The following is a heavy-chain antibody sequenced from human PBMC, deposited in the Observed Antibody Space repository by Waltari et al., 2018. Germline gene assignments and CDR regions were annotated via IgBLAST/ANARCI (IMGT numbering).Heavy chain of an antibody. J-gene: IGHJ5*02. CDR1: GYTLTESP. CDR3: ATDHYRQSGYDS. V-gene: IGHV1-24*01. Sequence: QVQLVQSGAEVKKPGASVKVCCKVSGYTLTESPMHWVRQAPGKGLEWMGGYVPEDGETIYAQSFQGRVAMTEDSSTDTAYMELTSLPSEDTAVYYCATDHYRQSGYDSWGQGTLVTVSS. D-gene: IGHD5-12*01. CDR2: YVPEDGET.